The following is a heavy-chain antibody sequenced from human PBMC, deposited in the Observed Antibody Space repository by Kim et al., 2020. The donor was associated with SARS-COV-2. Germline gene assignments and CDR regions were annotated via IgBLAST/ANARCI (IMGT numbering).Heavy chain of an antibody. Sequence: HTLKSRVTMSLDQSKNQYSLKLTSVTTEDTAVYYCARGLLGIPAAMDYWGQGALVTVSS. CDR3: ARGLLGIPAAMDY. V-gene: IGHV4-59*09. J-gene: IGHJ4*02. D-gene: IGHD2-2*01.